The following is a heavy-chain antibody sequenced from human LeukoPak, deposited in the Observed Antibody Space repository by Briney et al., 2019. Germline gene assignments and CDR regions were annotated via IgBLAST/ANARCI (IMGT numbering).Heavy chain of an antibody. CDR2: IYYSGST. CDR3: ARGLVEMATRYFDL. CDR1: GGSISSGGYY. D-gene: IGHD5-24*01. V-gene: IGHV4-31*03. J-gene: IGHJ2*01. Sequence: PSETLSLTCTVSGGSISSGGYYWSWIRQHPGKGLEWIGYIYYSGSTYYNPSLKSRVTISVDTSKNQFSLKLSSVTAADTAVYYCARGLVEMATRYFDLWAVAPWSLSPQ.